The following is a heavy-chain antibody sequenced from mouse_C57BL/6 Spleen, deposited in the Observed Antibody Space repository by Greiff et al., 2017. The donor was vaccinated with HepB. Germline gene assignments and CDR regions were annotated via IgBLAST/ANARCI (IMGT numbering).Heavy chain of an antibody. CDR1: GYTFTDYN. D-gene: IGHD1-1*01. J-gene: IGHJ3*01. V-gene: IGHV1-18*01. CDR3: ARGPDYYGSSLFAY. Sequence: LVEPGASVKIPCKASGYTFTDYNMDWVKQSHGKSLEWIGDINPNNGGTIYNQKFKGKATLTVDKSSSTAYMELRSLTSEDTAVYYCARGPDYYGSSLFAYWGQGTLVTVSA. CDR2: INPNNGGT.